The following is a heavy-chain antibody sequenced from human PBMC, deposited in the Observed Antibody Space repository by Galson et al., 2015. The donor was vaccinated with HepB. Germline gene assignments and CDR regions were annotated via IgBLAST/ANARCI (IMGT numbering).Heavy chain of an antibody. D-gene: IGHD2-15*01. CDR3: ATGGVVPAATFDY. Sequence: LRLYCAASGFTFNNAWMSWIRQAPGKGLDWVGRIRSRPPGETIDFAAPAKGSFTISRDASKNTLYLQMNSLRTDDTAVYYCATGGVVPAATFDYWGQGTLVTVSS. CDR1: GFTFNNAW. CDR2: IRSRPPGETI. J-gene: IGHJ4*02. V-gene: IGHV3-15*01.